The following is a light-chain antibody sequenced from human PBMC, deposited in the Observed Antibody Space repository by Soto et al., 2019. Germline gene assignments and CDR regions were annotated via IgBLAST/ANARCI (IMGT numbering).Light chain of an antibody. CDR3: QQYGNSPIT. CDR2: GAS. Sequence: EIVLAPAPGPLSFSPGGSGTLSCRASQSVRSRYLAWYQQKPGQAPRLLISGASSRATGIPDRFSGSGSGTDFTLTVSRLEPEDFALYYCQQYGNSPITFGQGTRLEIK. CDR1: QSVRSRY. J-gene: IGKJ5*01. V-gene: IGKV3-20*01.